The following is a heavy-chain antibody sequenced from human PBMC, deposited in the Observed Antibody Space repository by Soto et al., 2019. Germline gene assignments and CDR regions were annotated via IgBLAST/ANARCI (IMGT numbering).Heavy chain of an antibody. D-gene: IGHD2-2*01. Sequence: PGGSLRLSCAASGFTFSSYSMNWVRQAPGKGLEWVSSISATGSYYADSVKGRFTISRDNSKNTLYLQMSSLRAEDTAIYYCVKDLGYHAEWGQGTLVTVSS. V-gene: IGHV3-23*01. J-gene: IGHJ4*02. CDR1: GFTFSSYS. CDR3: VKDLGYHAE. CDR2: ISATGS.